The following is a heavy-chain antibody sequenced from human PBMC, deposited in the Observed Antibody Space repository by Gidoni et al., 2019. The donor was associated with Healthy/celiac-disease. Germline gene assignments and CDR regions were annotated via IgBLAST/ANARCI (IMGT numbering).Heavy chain of an antibody. CDR3: ARDFRGLWFREGWFDP. CDR1: GGTFSSSA. D-gene: IGHD3-10*01. Sequence: QVQLVQSGAEVKKPGSSVKVSCKASGGTFSSSAISWVRQDPGQGLEWIGRIIPILGIANYAQKFQGRVTITADKSTSTAYMELSSLRSEDTAVYYCARDFRGLWFREGWFDPWGQGTLVTVSS. CDR2: IIPILGIA. V-gene: IGHV1-69*04. J-gene: IGHJ5*02.